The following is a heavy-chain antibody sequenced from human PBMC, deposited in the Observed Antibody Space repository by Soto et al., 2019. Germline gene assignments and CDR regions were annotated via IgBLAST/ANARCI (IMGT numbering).Heavy chain of an antibody. V-gene: IGHV4-4*02. D-gene: IGHD2-2*01. CDR3: ARGGDVVVPTALDY. Sequence: QVQLQESGPGLVKPSGTLSLTCAVSGGSINSSNWWSWVRQPPGKGLEWIGEIYHSGSTNYNPSLKSRVTISVDKSKNHFSLNLSSMTAADTAVYYCARGGDVVVPTALDYWGQGTLVTVSS. J-gene: IGHJ4*02. CDR1: GGSINSSNW. CDR2: IYHSGST.